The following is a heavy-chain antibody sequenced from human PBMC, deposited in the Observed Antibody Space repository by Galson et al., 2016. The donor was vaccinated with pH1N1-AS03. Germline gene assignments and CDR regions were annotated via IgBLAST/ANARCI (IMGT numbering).Heavy chain of an antibody. CDR3: ARGSGSPHWFDP. Sequence: SLRLSCAASGFTFNIYAMHWVRQTPGKGLEWVSGVGGIDASLYYAESVKGRFTVSRDNSKNTLYLQMNSLRAEDTAVYYCARGSGSPHWFDPWSQGTLVTVSS. V-gene: IGHV3-23*01. CDR1: GFTFNIYA. J-gene: IGHJ5*02. CDR2: VGGIDASL. D-gene: IGHD3-3*01.